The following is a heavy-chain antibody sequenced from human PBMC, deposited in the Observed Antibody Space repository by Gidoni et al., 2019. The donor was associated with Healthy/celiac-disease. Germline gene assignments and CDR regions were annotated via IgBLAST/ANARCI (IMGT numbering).Heavy chain of an antibody. CDR3: AREGYDSSRDAFDI. CDR1: GFTFSSDG. V-gene: IGHV3-33*01. Sequence: QVQLVESGGGVVQPGRSLRLSCAASGFTFSSDGMHWVRQAPGKGLEWVAVIWYDGSNKYYADSVKGRFTISRDNSKNTLYLQMNSLRAEDTAVYYCAREGYDSSRDAFDIWGQGTMVTVSS. CDR2: IWYDGSNK. D-gene: IGHD3-22*01. J-gene: IGHJ3*02.